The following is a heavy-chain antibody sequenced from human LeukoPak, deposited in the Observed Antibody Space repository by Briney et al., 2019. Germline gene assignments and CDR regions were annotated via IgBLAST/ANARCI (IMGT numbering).Heavy chain of an antibody. J-gene: IGHJ4*02. CDR3: ASDKRDSSGYSYFDY. Sequence: SVKVSCKASGGTFSSYAISWVRQAPGQGLERMGGIIPIFGTANYAQKFQGRVTITADESTSTAYMELSSLRSEDTAVYYCASDKRDSSGYSYFDYWGQGTLVTVSS. CDR2: IIPIFGTA. D-gene: IGHD3-22*01. V-gene: IGHV1-69*01. CDR1: GGTFSSYA.